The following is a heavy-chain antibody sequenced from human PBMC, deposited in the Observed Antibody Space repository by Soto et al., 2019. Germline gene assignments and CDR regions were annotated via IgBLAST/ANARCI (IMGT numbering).Heavy chain of an antibody. V-gene: IGHV3-30-3*01. Sequence: GGSLRLSCAASGFTFSSYAMHWVRQAPGKGLEWVAVISYDGSNKYYADSVKGRFTISRDNSKNTLYLQMNSLRAEDTAVYYCARQYGSGSYYNSAIDYWGQGTLVTVSS. J-gene: IGHJ4*02. CDR3: ARQYGSGSYYNSAIDY. CDR2: ISYDGSNK. CDR1: GFTFSSYA. D-gene: IGHD3-10*01.